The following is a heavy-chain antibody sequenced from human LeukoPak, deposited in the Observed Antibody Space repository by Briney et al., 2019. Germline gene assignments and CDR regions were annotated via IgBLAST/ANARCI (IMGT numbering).Heavy chain of an antibody. CDR3: ARGGAEAVAGSLDF. J-gene: IGHJ4*02. Sequence: SVKVSCKASGGTFKKYAIYWVRQAPGQGLEWLGGIIPVFGTPNYAQKFQGRVTITTDESTPTGYMELSSLKSEDTAVYYCARGGAEAVAGSLDFWGQGTLVTVSS. CDR1: GGTFKKYA. V-gene: IGHV1-69*05. D-gene: IGHD6-19*01. CDR2: IIPVFGTP.